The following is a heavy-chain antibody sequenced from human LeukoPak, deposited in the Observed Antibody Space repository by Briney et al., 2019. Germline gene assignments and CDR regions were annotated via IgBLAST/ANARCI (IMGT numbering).Heavy chain of an antibody. D-gene: IGHD1-26*01. J-gene: IGHJ6*03. V-gene: IGHV3-21*01. Sequence: GGSLRLSCAASGFTFSSYNMTWVRQAPGKGLEWVSSITSGSSYIYYADSVKGRFTISRDNAKNSLYLQMNSLRAEDTAVYYCARDPYSGSYGNYYYYFMDVWGKGTTVTISS. CDR1: GFTFSSYN. CDR3: ARDPYSGSYGNYYYYFMDV. CDR2: ITSGSSYI.